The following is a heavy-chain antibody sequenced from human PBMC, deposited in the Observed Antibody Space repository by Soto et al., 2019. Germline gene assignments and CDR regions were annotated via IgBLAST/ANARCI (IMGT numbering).Heavy chain of an antibody. V-gene: IGHV4-39*01. J-gene: IGHJ4*02. Sequence: SETLSLTCAVSGGSISSSSYYWGWIRQPPGKGPEWIGSISYSGSTYYNPSLKSRVTISVDTSKNQFSLKLSSVTAADTAVYYCASYYYDSSGYYYVPGVYWGQGTLVTVSS. CDR2: ISYSGST. D-gene: IGHD3-22*01. CDR3: ASYYYDSSGYYYVPGVY. CDR1: GGSISSSSYY.